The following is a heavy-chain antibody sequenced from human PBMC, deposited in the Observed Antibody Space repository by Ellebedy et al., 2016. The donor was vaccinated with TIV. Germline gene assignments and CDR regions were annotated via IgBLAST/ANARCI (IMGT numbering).Heavy chain of an antibody. D-gene: IGHD4-17*01. CDR2: ISTGGNNK. Sequence: GESLKISXAASGFTFSSYAMHWVRRAPGKGLEWVTVISTGGNNKYYADSVKGRFTISRDNSKNTLYLQMNSLRAEDTAVYYCARDRYGDYYFDYWGQGTLVTVSS. CDR3: ARDRYGDYYFDY. CDR1: GFTFSSYA. V-gene: IGHV3-30-3*01. J-gene: IGHJ4*02.